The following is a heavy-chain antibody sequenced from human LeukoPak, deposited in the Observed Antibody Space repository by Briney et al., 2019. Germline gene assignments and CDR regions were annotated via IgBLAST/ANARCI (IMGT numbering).Heavy chain of an antibody. Sequence: GASVKLSCKASGYTFTSYDINWVRQATGQGLEWMGWMNPNSGNTGYAQKFQGRVTITRNTSISTAYMELGSLRSEDTAVYYCASSRTNYCGGDCPYDAFDIWGQGTMVTVSS. V-gene: IGHV1-8*03. CDR2: MNPNSGNT. J-gene: IGHJ3*02. CDR3: ASSRTNYCGGDCPYDAFDI. D-gene: IGHD2-21*01. CDR1: GYTFTSYD.